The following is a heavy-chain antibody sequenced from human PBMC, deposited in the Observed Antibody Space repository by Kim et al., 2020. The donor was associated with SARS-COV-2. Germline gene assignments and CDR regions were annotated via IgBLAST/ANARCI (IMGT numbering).Heavy chain of an antibody. Sequence: SQTLSLTCAISGDTVSSDTVAWNWIRQSPSRGLEWLGRTYYRSKWYTDYPVSLKSRLSVIPDSAKNQFSLQLNSVTPEDTAVYYCARDVLLGSADARHYYGMDVWGLWTTVVVSS. V-gene: IGHV6-1*01. D-gene: IGHD3-10*01. CDR3: ARDVLLGSADARHYYGMDV. CDR1: GDTVSSDTVA. CDR2: TYYRSKWYT. J-gene: IGHJ6*02.